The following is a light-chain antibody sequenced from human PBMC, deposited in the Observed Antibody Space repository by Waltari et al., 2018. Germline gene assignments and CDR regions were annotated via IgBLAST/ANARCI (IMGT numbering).Light chain of an antibody. CDR3: HQYYSTPQT. J-gene: IGKJ2*01. CDR1: QGISSR. CDR2: DAS. Sequence: DIQMTQSPSSVSASVGDRVTLPCRASQGISSRLALYQQKPGKAPKLLIYDASSLHSGVPSRFSGSGSGTDFTLTIRSLQPEDVAVYYCHQYYSTPQTFGQGTKLEIK. V-gene: IGKV1-12*01.